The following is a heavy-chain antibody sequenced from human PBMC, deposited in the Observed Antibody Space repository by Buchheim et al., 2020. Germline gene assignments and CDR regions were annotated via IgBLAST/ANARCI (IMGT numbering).Heavy chain of an antibody. CDR3: AKDWANSGMDV. CDR1: GFTFRTYG. D-gene: IGHD3-16*01. V-gene: IGHV3-30*18. CDR2: ISYDGNNK. J-gene: IGHJ6*02. Sequence: QVQLVESGGGVVQPGRSLRLSCVVSGFTFRTYGMYWVRQAPGKGLEWLAVISYDGNNKYYADSVKGRFTISRDNSKNKLYLQIHSLRADDTAVYYCAKDWANSGMDVWGQGTT.